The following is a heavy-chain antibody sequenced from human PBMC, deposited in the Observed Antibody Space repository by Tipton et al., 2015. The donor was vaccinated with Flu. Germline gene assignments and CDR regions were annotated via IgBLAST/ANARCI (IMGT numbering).Heavy chain of an antibody. J-gene: IGHJ6*02. CDR3: ARDLWNDRRAYYYCGVDV. CDR1: GDSISTTIYY. V-gene: IGHV4-39*07. D-gene: IGHD1-1*01. Sequence: TLSLTCTVSGDSISTTIYYWGWVRQPPGKGLEWIGSIYYSGTTYYNPSLKSRVTISVDSSKNEFSLTLASLTAPDTAVYYCARDLWNDRRAYYYCGVDVWGQGTTVTVSS. CDR2: IYYSGTT.